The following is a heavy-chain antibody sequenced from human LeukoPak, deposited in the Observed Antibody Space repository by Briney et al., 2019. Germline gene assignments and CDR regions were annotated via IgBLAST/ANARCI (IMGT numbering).Heavy chain of an antibody. D-gene: IGHD2-15*01. Sequence: GGSLRLSCATSGFTFSTYWMSWVRQTPGRVLEWVAKIKPDGSEASYVDSVKGRCTISRDNAKNSVYLQMNSLRVEDTAVYYCARGQLADDQWGQGALVTVSS. CDR1: GFTFSTYW. J-gene: IGHJ4*02. V-gene: IGHV3-7*01. CDR2: IKPDGSEA. CDR3: ARGQLADDQ.